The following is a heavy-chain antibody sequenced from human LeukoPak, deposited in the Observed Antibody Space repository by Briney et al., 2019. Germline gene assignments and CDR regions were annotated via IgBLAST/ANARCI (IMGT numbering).Heavy chain of an antibody. D-gene: IGHD2-2*02. CDR2: ISGRGDST. CDR3: AKALRGPHRPVYTYYYMDA. Sequence: PGGSLRLSCAASEFTFNKYAVSWVRQAPGKGVEGVSTISGRGDSTYYADSVKGRFTISRDNSKNAVFLQMNSLRAAAAAVYYCAKALRGPHRPVYTYYYMDAWGKGTPVTVSS. CDR1: EFTFNKYA. V-gene: IGHV3-23*01. J-gene: IGHJ6*03.